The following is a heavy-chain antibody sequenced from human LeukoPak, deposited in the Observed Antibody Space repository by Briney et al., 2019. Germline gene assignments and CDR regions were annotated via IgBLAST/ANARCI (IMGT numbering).Heavy chain of an antibody. CDR3: ANGAFRLYYIDV. D-gene: IGHD3-16*01. CDR1: GFTFSSYG. Sequence: GGSLRLSCAASGFTFSSYGMHWVRQAPGKGLEWVAVISYDGSNKYYADSVKGRFTISRDNSKNTLYLQMNSLRAEDTAVYYCANGAFRLYYIDVWGKGTTVTVSS. CDR2: ISYDGSNK. V-gene: IGHV3-30*18. J-gene: IGHJ6*03.